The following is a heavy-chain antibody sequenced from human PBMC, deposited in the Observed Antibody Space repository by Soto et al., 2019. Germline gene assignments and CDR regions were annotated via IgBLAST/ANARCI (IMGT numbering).Heavy chain of an antibody. CDR2: ISGSGGST. J-gene: IGHJ6*03. CDR3: AKDETGTTSSAYYYYMDV. CDR1: GFTFSSYV. D-gene: IGHD1-1*01. V-gene: IGHV3-23*01. Sequence: SGGSLRLSCAASGFTFSSYVMSXVRQAPGKGLEWASAISGSGGSTYYADSVKGRFTISRDNSKNTLYLQMNSLRAEDTAVYYCAKDETGTTSSAYYYYMDVWGKGTTITVSS.